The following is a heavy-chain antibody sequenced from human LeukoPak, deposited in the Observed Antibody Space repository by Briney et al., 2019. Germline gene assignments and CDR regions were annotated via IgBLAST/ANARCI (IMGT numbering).Heavy chain of an antibody. CDR2: ISTYNGNT. CDR1: GYTFISYG. D-gene: IGHD6-19*01. CDR3: ARDHVAVAGVGMFDY. V-gene: IGHV1-18*01. Sequence: ASVKVSCKASGYTFISYGITWVRQTPGQGLEWMGWISTYNGNTNYAQKLQGRVTMTTDTSTSRTYMELRSLRSDDTAVCYCARDHVAVAGVGMFDYWGQGTLVTVSS. J-gene: IGHJ4*02.